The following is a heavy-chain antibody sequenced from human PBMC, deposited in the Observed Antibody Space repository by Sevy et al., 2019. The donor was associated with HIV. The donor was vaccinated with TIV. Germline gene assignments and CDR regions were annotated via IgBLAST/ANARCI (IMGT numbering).Heavy chain of an antibody. J-gene: IGHJ3*01. CDR3: AKGSKATDSAFDV. CDR2: ISYDGSHK. Sequence: GGSLRLSCSASGFIFSNYGMHWVRQAPGKGLEWVAVISYDGSHKYYSDSVRGRFTISRDNSKNTVSLQMNSLRDEDTAIYYCAKGSKATDSAFDVWAQGTMVTVSS. CDR1: GFIFSNYG. V-gene: IGHV3-30*18. D-gene: IGHD3-22*01.